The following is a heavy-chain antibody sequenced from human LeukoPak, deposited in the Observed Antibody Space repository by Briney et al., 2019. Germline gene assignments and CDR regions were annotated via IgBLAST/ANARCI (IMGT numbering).Heavy chain of an antibody. CDR2: LYTSGST. CDR1: GGSISSGRYY. J-gene: IGHJ6*02. CDR3: ARVLREYYYYGMDV. V-gene: IGHV4-61*02. Sequence: SETLSLTCTVSGGSISSGRYYWSWIRQPAGKGLEWIGRLYTSGSTNYNPSLKSRVTISVDTSKNQFSLKLSSVTAADTAVYYCARVLREYYYYGMDVWGQGTTATVSS.